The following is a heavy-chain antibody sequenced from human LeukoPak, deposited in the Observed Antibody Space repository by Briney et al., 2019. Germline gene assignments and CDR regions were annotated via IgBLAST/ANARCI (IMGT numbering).Heavy chain of an antibody. CDR1: GFTFSSYS. CDR2: ISSRSSYI. CDR3: ARGMAEFDY. V-gene: IGHV3-21*01. D-gene: IGHD5-24*01. J-gene: IGHJ4*02. Sequence: GGSLRLSCAASGFTFSSYSMNWVRQAPGKGLEWVSSISSRSSYIYYADSVKGRFTISRDNAKNSLYLQMNSLRAEDTAVYYCARGMAEFDYWGQGTLVTVSS.